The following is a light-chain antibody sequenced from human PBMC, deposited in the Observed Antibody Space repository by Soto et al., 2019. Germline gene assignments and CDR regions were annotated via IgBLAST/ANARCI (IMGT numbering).Light chain of an antibody. Sequence: DIQMTQSPSSLSASVGDRVTITFRASQGIITYLNWYQQKPGKAPNLLIYSSSTLQSGVPSRFSGSGSGTDFTLTISSLQPEDFATYYCQQSFSSRWTFGQGTKV. J-gene: IGKJ1*01. CDR1: QGIITY. V-gene: IGKV1-39*01. CDR3: QQSFSSRWT. CDR2: SSS.